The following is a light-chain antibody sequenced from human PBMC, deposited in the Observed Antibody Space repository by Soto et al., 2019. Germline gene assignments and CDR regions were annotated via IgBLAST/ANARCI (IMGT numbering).Light chain of an antibody. CDR3: QQYNNWPIT. J-gene: IGKJ5*01. CDR1: QSVSSN. CDR2: GAS. Sequence: ELVLTPSPATLSLSPGERATLSCRASQSVSSNLAWYQQKPGQAPRLLIYGASTRATGIPARFSGSGSGTEFTLTISSLQSEDFAVYYCQQYNNWPITFGQGTRLEIK. V-gene: IGKV3-15*01.